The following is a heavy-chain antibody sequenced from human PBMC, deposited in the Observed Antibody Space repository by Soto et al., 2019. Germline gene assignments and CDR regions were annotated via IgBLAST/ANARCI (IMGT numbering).Heavy chain of an antibody. CDR2: IFYSGST. J-gene: IGHJ6*02. D-gene: IGHD2-2*01. V-gene: IGHV4-31*03. CDR3: ARDLEYCSSTSCRGAYYYGMDV. CDR1: GGSISSGGYY. Sequence: ASETLSLTCTVSGGSISSGGYYWSWIRQHPGKGLEWIGYIFYSGSTYYNPSLKSRVTISVDTSKNQFSLKLSSVTAADTAVYYCARDLEYCSSTSCRGAYYYGMDVWGQGTTVTVSS.